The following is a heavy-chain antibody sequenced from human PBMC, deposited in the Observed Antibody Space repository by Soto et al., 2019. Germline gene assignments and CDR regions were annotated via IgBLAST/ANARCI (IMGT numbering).Heavy chain of an antibody. CDR1: GFTFSNYA. CDR3: SKPAQRGVGRGYGVDV. V-gene: IGHV3-23*01. CDR2: INSGGDDV. D-gene: IGHD3-10*01. Sequence: EVQLLESGGGLIQPGGSLRLSCVASGFTFSNYAMSWVRQAPGKGLEWVSSINSGGDDVYYADSVRGRFTISRDNSKNTLWLQINRLRAEDTAVYYCSKPAQRGVGRGYGVDVWGQGTTVTVSS. J-gene: IGHJ6*02.